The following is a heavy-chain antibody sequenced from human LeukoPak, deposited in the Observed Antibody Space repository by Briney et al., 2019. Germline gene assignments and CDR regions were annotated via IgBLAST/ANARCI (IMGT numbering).Heavy chain of an antibody. Sequence: GGSLRLSCAASGFTFSSYAMSWVRQAPGKGLEWVSAISGSGGSTYYADSVKGRFTISRDNSKNTLYLQMNSLRAEDTAVYYCAKDRYYYDSSGYCDYWGQGTLVTVSS. V-gene: IGHV3-23*01. CDR1: GFTFSSYA. J-gene: IGHJ4*02. CDR3: AKDRYYYDSSGYCDY. D-gene: IGHD3-22*01. CDR2: ISGSGGST.